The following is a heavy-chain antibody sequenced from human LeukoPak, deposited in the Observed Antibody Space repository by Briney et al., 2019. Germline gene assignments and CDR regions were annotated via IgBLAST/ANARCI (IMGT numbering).Heavy chain of an antibody. D-gene: IGHD3-10*01. CDR2: IYYSGST. CDR3: ARHVRTRAVGDAAFDI. CDR1: GGSISSYY. V-gene: IGHV4-59*08. Sequence: SETVSLTCTVSGGSISSYYRSWIRQPPGKGLEGIGYIYYSGSTNYNPSLKRRVTISVDTPKNQFSLKLSSVTAADTAVYYCARHVRTRAVGDAAFDIWGQGTMVTVSS. J-gene: IGHJ3*02.